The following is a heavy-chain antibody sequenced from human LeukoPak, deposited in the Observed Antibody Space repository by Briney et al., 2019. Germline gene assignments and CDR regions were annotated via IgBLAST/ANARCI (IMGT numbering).Heavy chain of an antibody. CDR1: GGSISSGGYY. Sequence: KPSETLSLTCTVSGGSISSGGYYWSWVRQHPGKGLEWIGYIYYSGSTYYNPSLKSRVTISVDTSKNQFSLKLSSVTAADTAVYYCARDLWEEMATVWGQGTLVTVSS. V-gene: IGHV4-31*03. CDR3: ARDLWEEMATV. D-gene: IGHD4-4*01. J-gene: IGHJ4*02. CDR2: IYYSGST.